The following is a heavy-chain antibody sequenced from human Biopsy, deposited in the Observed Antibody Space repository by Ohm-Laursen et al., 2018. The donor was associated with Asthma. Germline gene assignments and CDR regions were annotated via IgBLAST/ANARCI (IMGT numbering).Heavy chain of an antibody. CDR1: GGTFSRYA. CDR3: ARTYYDFLTGQVIDAFAI. D-gene: IGHD3-9*01. CDR2: IIPIFGTS. V-gene: IGHV1-69*05. J-gene: IGHJ3*02. Sequence: SSVKVSCKASGGTFSRYAISWVRQAPGQGLEWMGGIIPIFGTSNYAQKFQGRVTITRDTSASTAYMELSSLRSEDTAVYYCARTYYDFLTGQVIDAFAIWGQGTMVTVSS.